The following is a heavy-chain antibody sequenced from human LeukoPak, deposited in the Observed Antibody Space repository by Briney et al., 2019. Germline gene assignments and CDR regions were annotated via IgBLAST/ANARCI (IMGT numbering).Heavy chain of an antibody. CDR1: GGSISSSSYY. Sequence: LSLTCTVSGGSISSSSYYWGWIRQPPGKGLEWVSYISSSSSTIYYADSVKGRFTISRDNAKNSLYLQMNSLRAEDTAVYYCARDSIWFGEFGGMDVWGQGTTVTVSS. CDR3: ARDSIWFGEFGGMDV. D-gene: IGHD3-10*01. V-gene: IGHV3-11*04. CDR2: ISSSSSTI. J-gene: IGHJ6*02.